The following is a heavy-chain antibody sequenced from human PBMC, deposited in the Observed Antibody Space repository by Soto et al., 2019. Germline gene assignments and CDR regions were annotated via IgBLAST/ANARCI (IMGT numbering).Heavy chain of an antibody. V-gene: IGHV3-30-3*01. CDR2: ISYDGSNK. CDR3: ARGWGDLTPFDY. Sequence: GGSLRLSCAASGFTFSSYAMHWVRQAPGKGLEWVAVISYDGSNKYYADSVKGRFTISRDNSKNTLYLQMNSLRAEDTAVYYCARGWGDLTPFDYWGQGTLVTVSS. J-gene: IGHJ4*02. D-gene: IGHD2-21*02. CDR1: GFTFSSYA.